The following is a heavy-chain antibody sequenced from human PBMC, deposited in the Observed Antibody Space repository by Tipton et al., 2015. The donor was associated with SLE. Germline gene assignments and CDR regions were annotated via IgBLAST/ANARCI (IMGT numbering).Heavy chain of an antibody. CDR2: IDYSGRT. D-gene: IGHD2-21*02. Sequence: TLSLTCTVSGGSITSSGFYWGWFRQPPGKGLEWIGSIDYSGRTYYTPSLKSQLTISVDTSENQFSLKLNPVTAADTAVYYCARLGVVVTAIDYWGQGTLVTVSS. CDR3: ARLGVVVTAIDY. J-gene: IGHJ4*02. V-gene: IGHV4-39*07. CDR1: GGSITSSGFY.